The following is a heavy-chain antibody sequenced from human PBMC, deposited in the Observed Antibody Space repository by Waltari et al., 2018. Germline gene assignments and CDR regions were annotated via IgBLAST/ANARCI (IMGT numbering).Heavy chain of an antibody. CDR1: GGSISSHY. CDR2: IYYSGST. V-gene: IGHV4-59*11. CDR3: ARAFAPMYYFDY. J-gene: IGHJ4*02. Sequence: QVQLQESGPGLVKPSETLSLTCTVSGGSISSHYWSWIRQPPGKGLEWIGSIYYSGSTYYNQSLKSRVTISVDTSKNQFSLKLSSVTAADTAVYYCARAFAPMYYFDYWGQGTLVTVSS.